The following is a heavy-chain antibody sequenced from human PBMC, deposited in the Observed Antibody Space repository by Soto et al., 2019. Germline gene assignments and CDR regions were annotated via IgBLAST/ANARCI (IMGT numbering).Heavy chain of an antibody. V-gene: IGHV1-2*02. D-gene: IGHD5-12*01. Sequence: QVQLVQSGAEVKKPGASMKVSCKTSGYTFGAIYIHWWRQAPGQGLEWMGYINTLDGETLYALKFQGRVSMTRDTSISTAYMQLTGLITDDTAVYFCARDKAFVGYDYWGQGTLVTVSS. CDR1: GYTFGAIY. CDR2: INTLDGET. CDR3: ARDKAFVGYDY. J-gene: IGHJ4*02.